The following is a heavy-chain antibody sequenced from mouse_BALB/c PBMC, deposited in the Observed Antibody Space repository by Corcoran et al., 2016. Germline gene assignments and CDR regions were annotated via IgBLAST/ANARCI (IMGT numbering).Heavy chain of an antibody. V-gene: IGHV14-3*02. Sequence: EVQLQQSGAELVKPGASVKLSCTASGFNIKDTYMHWVKQRPEQGLEWIGRIDPANGNTKYDPKFQGKATITADTSSNTAYFQLSSLTSEDTAVYYCANWDWYFDVWGAGTTVTVSS. D-gene: IGHD4-1*01. CDR3: ANWDWYFDV. CDR1: GFNIKDTY. J-gene: IGHJ1*01. CDR2: IDPANGNT.